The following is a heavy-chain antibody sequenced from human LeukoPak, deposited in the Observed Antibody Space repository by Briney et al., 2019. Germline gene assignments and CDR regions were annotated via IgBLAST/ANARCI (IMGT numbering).Heavy chain of an antibody. V-gene: IGHV1-69*04. J-gene: IGHJ5*02. Sequence: ASVKVSCKASGGTFSSYAISWVRQAPGQGLEWMGRIIPILGIANYAHKFQGRVTITADKSTSTAYMELSSLRSEDTAVYYCARETVDGDRNWFDPWGQGTLVTVSS. CDR1: GGTFSSYA. CDR3: ARETVDGDRNWFDP. D-gene: IGHD4-17*01. CDR2: IIPILGIA.